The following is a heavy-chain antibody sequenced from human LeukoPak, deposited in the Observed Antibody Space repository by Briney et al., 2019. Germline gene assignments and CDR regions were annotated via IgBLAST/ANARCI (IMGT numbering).Heavy chain of an antibody. D-gene: IGHD3-3*01. V-gene: IGHV1-2*02. Sequence: GASVKVSCKASGYTFTGYYMHWVRQAPGQGLEWMGWINPNSGGTNYAQKFQGRVTMTRDTSISTAYRELSRLRSDDTAVYYCARAPPDFWSGYSLDYWGQGTLVTVSS. CDR1: GYTFTGYY. CDR2: INPNSGGT. J-gene: IGHJ4*02. CDR3: ARAPPDFWSGYSLDY.